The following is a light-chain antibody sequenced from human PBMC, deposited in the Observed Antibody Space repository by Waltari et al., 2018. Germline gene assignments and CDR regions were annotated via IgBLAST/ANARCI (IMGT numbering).Light chain of an antibody. Sequence: TVVTQEPSLSVSPGGTVTLTCGLNSGSVSTTNSPCWYQQTPGQTPRTLIYNTNTRPSGAPDRFSGSILGNKAALTVTGAQTDDESDYYCMLYMGNGISVFGSGTKLTVL. CDR3: MLYMGNGISV. J-gene: IGLJ6*01. CDR2: NTN. V-gene: IGLV8-61*01. CDR1: SGSVSTTNS.